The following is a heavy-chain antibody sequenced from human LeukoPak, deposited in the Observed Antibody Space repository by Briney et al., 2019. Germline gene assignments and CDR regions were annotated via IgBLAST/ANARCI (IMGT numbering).Heavy chain of an antibody. CDR3: ARLLRYCSSTSCLYFDY. J-gene: IGHJ4*02. CDR1: GYTFTGYY. Sequence: GASVKVSCKASGYTFTGYYMHWVRQAPGQGLEWMGWINPNSGGTNYAQKFQGRDTMTRDTSISTAYMELSRLRSDDTAVYYCARLLRYCSSTSCLYFDYWGQGTLVTVSS. D-gene: IGHD2-2*01. CDR2: INPNSGGT. V-gene: IGHV1-2*02.